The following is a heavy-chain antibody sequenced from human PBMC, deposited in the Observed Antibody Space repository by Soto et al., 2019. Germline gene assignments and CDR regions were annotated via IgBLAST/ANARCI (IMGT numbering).Heavy chain of an antibody. CDR2: IWYDGSNK. CDR1: GFTFSSYG. D-gene: IGHD6-13*01. J-gene: IGHJ4*02. CDR3: ASRAGGGYSSSWSLQGDY. V-gene: IGHV3-33*01. Sequence: QVQLVESGGGVVQPGRSLRLSCAASGFTFSSYGMHWVRQAPGKGLEWVAVIWYDGSNKYYADSVKGRFTISRDNSKNPLYLQMNGLRAEDTAVYYCASRAGGGYSSSWSLQGDYWGQGTLVTVSS.